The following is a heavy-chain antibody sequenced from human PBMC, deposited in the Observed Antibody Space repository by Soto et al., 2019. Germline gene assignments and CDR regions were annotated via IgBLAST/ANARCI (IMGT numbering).Heavy chain of an antibody. V-gene: IGHV5-51*01. J-gene: IGHJ4*02. CDR3: ARQTYCSSTSCYTVDS. CDR1: GYSFTSYW. D-gene: IGHD2-2*02. Sequence: PGESLKISCNGSGYSFTSYWICWVRQMPWKGLEWMGIIYLGDSDTRYSPSFQGQVTISADKSISTAYLQWSSLKASDTAMYYCARQTYCSSTSCYTVDSWGQGTLVTVSS. CDR2: IYLGDSDT.